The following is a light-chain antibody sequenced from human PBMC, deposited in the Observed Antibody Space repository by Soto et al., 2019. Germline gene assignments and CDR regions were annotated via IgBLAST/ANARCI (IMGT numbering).Light chain of an antibody. CDR1: SSNIGSFYD. Sequence: QSVLTQPPSVSGAPGQRVTIPCTGSSSNIGSFYDVHWYQQLPGTVPKLLIYGDNNRPSGVPDRFSGSKSGTAASLAITGLQAEDEADYSCQSYDNSLNHVVFGGGTKLTVL. V-gene: IGLV1-40*01. CDR2: GDN. CDR3: QSYDNSLNHVV. J-gene: IGLJ2*01.